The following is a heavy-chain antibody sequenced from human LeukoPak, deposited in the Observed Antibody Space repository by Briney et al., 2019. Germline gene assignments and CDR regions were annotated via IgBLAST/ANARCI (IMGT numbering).Heavy chain of an antibody. J-gene: IGHJ4*02. CDR3: AKDHGSSDWYYFDY. CDR2: IHYDGSNN. V-gene: IGHV3-30*02. Sequence: GSLRLSCAASGFTFSSYAMHWVRQAPGKGLEWVAFIHYDGSNNYYADSVKGRFTISRDNSKNTLYLQMNTLRADDTAVYYCAKDHGSSDWYYFDYWGQGTLVTVSS. CDR1: GFTFSSYA. D-gene: IGHD6-13*01.